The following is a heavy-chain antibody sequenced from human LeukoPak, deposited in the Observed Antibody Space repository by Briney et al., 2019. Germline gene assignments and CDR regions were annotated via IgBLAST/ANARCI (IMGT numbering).Heavy chain of an antibody. J-gene: IGHJ4*02. CDR2: INHSGST. V-gene: IGHV4-34*01. CDR3: ARDRYYYDSSGRYYFDY. CDR1: GGSFGGYY. D-gene: IGHD3-22*01. Sequence: SETLSLTCAVYGGSFGGYYWSWIRQPPGKGLEWIGEINHSGSTNYNPSLKSRVTISVDTSKNQFSLKLSSVTAADTAVYYCARDRYYYDSSGRYYFDYWGQGTLVTVSS.